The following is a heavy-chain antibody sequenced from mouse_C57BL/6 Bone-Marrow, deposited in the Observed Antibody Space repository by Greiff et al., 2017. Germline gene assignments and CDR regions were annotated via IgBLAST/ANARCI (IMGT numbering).Heavy chain of an antibody. CDR2: ISSGGSYT. CDR1: GFTFSSYG. V-gene: IGHV5-6*01. J-gene: IGHJ4*01. Sequence: EVKVVESGGDLVKPGGSLKLSCAASGFTFSSYGMSWVRQTPDKRLEWVATISSGGSYTYYPDSVKGRFTISRDNAKNTLYLQMSSLKSEDTAMYYCARPGSSGLYAMVYWGQGTSVTVSS. D-gene: IGHD3-2*02. CDR3: ARPGSSGLYAMVY.